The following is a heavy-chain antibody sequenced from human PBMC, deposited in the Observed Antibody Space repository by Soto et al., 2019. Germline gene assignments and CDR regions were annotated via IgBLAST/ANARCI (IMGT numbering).Heavy chain of an antibody. J-gene: IGHJ4*02. V-gene: IGHV3-48*01. CDR1: GFTFSSYS. CDR2: ISSSSSTI. Sequence: GGSLRLSCAASGFTFSSYSMNWVRQAPGKGLEWVSYISSSSSTIYYADSVKGRFTISRDNAKNSLYLQMNSLRAEDTAVYYGARVDSSGWLGVGLFDYWGQGTLVTVSS. D-gene: IGHD6-19*01. CDR3: ARVDSSGWLGVGLFDY.